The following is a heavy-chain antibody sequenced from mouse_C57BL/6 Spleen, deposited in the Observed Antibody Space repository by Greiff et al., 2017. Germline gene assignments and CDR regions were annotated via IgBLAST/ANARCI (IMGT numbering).Heavy chain of an antibody. D-gene: IGHD1-1*01. CDR2: ISGGGGNT. J-gene: IGHJ2*01. V-gene: IGHV5-9*01. Sequence: EVMLVESGGGLVKPGGSLKLSCAASGFTFSSYTMSWVRQTPEKRLEWVATISGGGGNTYYPDSVKGRFTISRDNAKNTLYLQLSSLRSEDTALYYCGRHYYGSSYGYWGQGTTLTVSS. CDR3: GRHYYGSSYGY. CDR1: GFTFSSYT.